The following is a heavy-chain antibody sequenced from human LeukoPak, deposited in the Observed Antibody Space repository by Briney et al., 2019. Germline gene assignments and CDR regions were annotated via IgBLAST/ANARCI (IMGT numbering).Heavy chain of an antibody. CDR3: ARGGWYPESFQH. V-gene: IGHV4-59*01. D-gene: IGHD6-19*01. CDR2: IHYSGST. J-gene: IGHJ1*01. CDR1: GGSISSSY. Sequence: PSETLSLTCTVSGGSISSSYWSWIRQPPGKGLEWIGYIHYSGSTNYNPSLKSRATISVDTSKAHFSLKLSSATAADTAVYYCARGGWYPESFQHWGQGALVTVSS.